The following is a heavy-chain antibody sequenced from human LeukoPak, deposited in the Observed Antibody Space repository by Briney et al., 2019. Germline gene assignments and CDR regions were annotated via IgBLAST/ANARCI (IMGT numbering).Heavy chain of an antibody. Sequence: GGSLRLSCAASGFTFSSYAMSWVRQAPGKGLEWVSAISGSGGSTYYADSVKGRFTISRDNSKNTLYLQMNSLRAEDTAVYYCAKHPTYYYVSSGSGGYFDYWGQGTLVTVSS. J-gene: IGHJ4*02. CDR2: ISGSGGST. CDR3: AKHPTYYYVSSGSGGYFDY. D-gene: IGHD3-22*01. CDR1: GFTFSSYA. V-gene: IGHV3-23*01.